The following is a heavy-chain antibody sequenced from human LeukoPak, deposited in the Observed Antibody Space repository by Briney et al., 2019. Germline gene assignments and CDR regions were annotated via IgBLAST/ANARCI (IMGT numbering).Heavy chain of an antibody. Sequence: KPSETLSLTCTVSGGSISSYYWSWIRQPPGKGLEWIAYISDIGSINYNPSLKSRVTISLDTSKNQFSLKLSSVTAADTAVYYCARGRRRYCSGGSCYFFDPWGQGTLVTVSS. D-gene: IGHD2-15*01. CDR3: ARGRRRYCSGGSCYFFDP. J-gene: IGHJ5*02. CDR1: GGSISSYY. V-gene: IGHV4-59*01. CDR2: ISDIGSI.